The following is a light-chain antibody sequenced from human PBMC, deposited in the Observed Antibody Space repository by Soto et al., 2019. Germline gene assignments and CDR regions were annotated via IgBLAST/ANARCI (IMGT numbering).Light chain of an antibody. CDR3: QQYNNWPHIT. CDR1: QSVSSN. V-gene: IGKV3-15*01. J-gene: IGKJ5*01. Sequence: EMVMTQSPATLSVSPGERATLSCRASQSVSSNLAWYQQKPGQAPRLLIYGASTRATGIPARFSGSGSGTEFTLTISSLQSEYFAVYYCQQYNNWPHITFGQGTRLEIK. CDR2: GAS.